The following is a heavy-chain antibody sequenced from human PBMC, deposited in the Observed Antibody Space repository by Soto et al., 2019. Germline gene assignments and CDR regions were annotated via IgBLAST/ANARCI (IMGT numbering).Heavy chain of an antibody. CDR1: GGSFSGYY. V-gene: IGHV4-34*01. CDR2: INHSGSN. D-gene: IGHD3-10*01. J-gene: IGHJ6*02. Sequence: PSDTLSLTCAVYGGSFSGYYLSSIRQPPGKVLEWIGKINHSGSNNYSPSLKSRVTISVDTSKDHFSLKLSSVTAADTAVYYCARGLGLVRGVRAHYGMDVWGQGTTVTVS. CDR3: ARGLGLVRGVRAHYGMDV.